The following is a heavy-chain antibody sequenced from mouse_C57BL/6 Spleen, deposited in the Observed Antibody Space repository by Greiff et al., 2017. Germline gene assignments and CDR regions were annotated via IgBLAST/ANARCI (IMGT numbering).Heavy chain of an antibody. CDR2: ISDGGSYT. V-gene: IGHV5-4*01. D-gene: IGHD1-1*01. Sequence: EVQRVESGGGLVKPGGSLKLSCAASGFTFSSYAMSWVRQTPEKRLEWVATISDGGSYTYYPDNVKGRFTISRDNAKNNLYLQMSHLKSEDTAMYYCARDHYYGSSWGFPFAYWGQGTLVTVSA. CDR3: ARDHYYGSSWGFPFAY. CDR1: GFTFSSYA. J-gene: IGHJ3*01.